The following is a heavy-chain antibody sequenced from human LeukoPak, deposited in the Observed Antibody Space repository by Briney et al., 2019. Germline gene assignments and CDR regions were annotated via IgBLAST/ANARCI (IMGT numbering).Heavy chain of an antibody. V-gene: IGHV1-8*01. CDR1: GYSFSSYD. CDR3: ARVTRYLYGMDV. J-gene: IGHJ6*02. Sequence: ASVKVSCKASGYSFSSYDINWVRQAPGQGLEWMGWMNPNTGNTGSAQKFQGRVTMTRSTSIRTAYMEVKNLTTEDTALYYCARVTRYLYGMDVWGQGSPVIVSS. D-gene: IGHD3-9*01. CDR2: MNPNTGNT.